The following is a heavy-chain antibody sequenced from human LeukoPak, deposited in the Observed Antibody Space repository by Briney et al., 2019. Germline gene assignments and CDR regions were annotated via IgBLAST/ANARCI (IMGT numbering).Heavy chain of an antibody. CDR2: ISYDERNK. J-gene: IGHJ4*02. CDR3: AKERDTAMVTIDY. V-gene: IGHV3-30*18. CDR1: GFRFSGYT. D-gene: IGHD5-18*01. Sequence: GGSLRLSCTASGFRFSGYTFHWVRQAPGGGLEWVALISYDERNKYYGDSVKGRFTISRDNSKNTLYLQMNSLRAEDTAVYYCAKERDTAMVTIDYWGQGTLVTVSS.